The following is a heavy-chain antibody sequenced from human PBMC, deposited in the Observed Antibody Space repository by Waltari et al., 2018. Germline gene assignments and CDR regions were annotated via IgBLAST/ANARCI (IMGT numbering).Heavy chain of an antibody. CDR1: GDTVTRFG. Sequence: QLVQSGPEEKKPGASVKVSCKASGDTVTRFGISWVRQAPGQGLEWMGWSSVYNGNTRYAEKIQGRVTMTTDTSTSTAYMELRSLRFDDTAIYYCAVGEGDSLLYYYMDVWGKGTTVTVSS. CDR2: SSVYNGNT. V-gene: IGHV1-18*01. CDR3: AVGEGDSLLYYYMDV. J-gene: IGHJ6*03. D-gene: IGHD2-21*02.